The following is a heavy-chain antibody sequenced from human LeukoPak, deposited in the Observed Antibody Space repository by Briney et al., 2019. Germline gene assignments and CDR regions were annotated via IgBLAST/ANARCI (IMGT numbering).Heavy chain of an antibody. CDR2: IKEDGSEK. J-gene: IGHJ4*02. CDR3: ARDKTYSSSWYGYDY. D-gene: IGHD6-13*01. CDR1: EFTFSSYW. V-gene: IGHV3-7*03. Sequence: GGSLRLSCAASEFTFSSYWMSWVRQAPGKGLEWVANIKEDGSEKYYVDSVKGRFTISRDNARNSLYLQMNSLRAEDTAVYYCARDKTYSSSWYGYDYRGPGTLVTVSS.